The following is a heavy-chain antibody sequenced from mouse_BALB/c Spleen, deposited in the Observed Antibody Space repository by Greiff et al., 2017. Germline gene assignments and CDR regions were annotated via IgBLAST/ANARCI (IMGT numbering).Heavy chain of an antibody. Sequence: QVQLKQSAAELARPGASVKMSCKASGYTFTSYTMHWVKQRPGQGLEWIGYINPSSGYTEYNQKFKDKTTLTADKSSSTAYMQLSSLTSEDSAVYYCARSIYYGNYFYAMDYWGQGTSVTVSS. CDR2: INPSSGYT. CDR3: ARSIYYGNYFYAMDY. V-gene: IGHV1-4*02. CDR1: GYTFTSYT. J-gene: IGHJ4*01. D-gene: IGHD2-1*01.